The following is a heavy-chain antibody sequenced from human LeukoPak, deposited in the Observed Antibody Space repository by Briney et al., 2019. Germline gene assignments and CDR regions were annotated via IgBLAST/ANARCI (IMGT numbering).Heavy chain of an antibody. CDR1: GGSISGYY. CDR3: ARQWLVSPLFDY. D-gene: IGHD6-19*01. Sequence: SETLSLTCTVSGGSISGYYWSWLRQPPGKGLEWIGEINHSGSTNYNPSLKSRVTISVDTSKNQLSLKLSSMTAADTAVYYCARQWLVSPLFDYWGQGTLVTVSS. CDR2: INHSGST. V-gene: IGHV4-34*01. J-gene: IGHJ4*02.